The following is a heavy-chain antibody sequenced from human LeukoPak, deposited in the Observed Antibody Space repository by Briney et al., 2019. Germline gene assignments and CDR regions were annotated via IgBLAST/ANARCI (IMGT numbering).Heavy chain of an antibody. J-gene: IGHJ5*02. CDR3: AGGAGIGAYFDLFPFDP. CDR2: IYSGGST. Sequence: GGSLRLSCAASGFTFSSYAMSWVRQAPGKGLEWVSVIYSGGSTYYADSVKGRFTISRDNSKNTLYLQMNSLRAEDTAVYYCAGGAGIGAYFDLFPFDPWGQGTLVTVSS. CDR1: GFTFSSYA. V-gene: IGHV3-66*01. D-gene: IGHD3-9*01.